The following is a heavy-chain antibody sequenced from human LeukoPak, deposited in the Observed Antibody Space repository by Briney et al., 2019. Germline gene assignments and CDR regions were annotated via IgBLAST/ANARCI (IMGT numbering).Heavy chain of an antibody. Sequence: ASVKVSCKASGYTFTSYDINWVRQATGQGLEWMGWISAYNGNTNYAQKLQGRVTMTTDTSTSTAYMELRSLRSDDTAVYYCARTMLGYCSSTSCYTRYMDVWGKGTTVTVSS. CDR2: ISAYNGNT. CDR1: GYTFTSYD. J-gene: IGHJ6*03. CDR3: ARTMLGYCSSTSCYTRYMDV. D-gene: IGHD2-2*02. V-gene: IGHV1-18*01.